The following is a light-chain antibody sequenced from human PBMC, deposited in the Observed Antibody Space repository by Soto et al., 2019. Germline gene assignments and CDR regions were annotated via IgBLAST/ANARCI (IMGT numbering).Light chain of an antibody. Sequence: SVLNQPASVFGSPGQAITLSRPGNSNDVVGYTYVSWYQQHPGKAPKFIIYDVSNRPSGVSNRFSGSKSGNTASLTISGLQAEDEADYYCSSYTTSNTRQIVFGTGTKVTVL. CDR1: SNDVVGYTY. V-gene: IGLV2-14*01. J-gene: IGLJ1*01. CDR2: DVS. CDR3: SSYTTSNTRQIV.